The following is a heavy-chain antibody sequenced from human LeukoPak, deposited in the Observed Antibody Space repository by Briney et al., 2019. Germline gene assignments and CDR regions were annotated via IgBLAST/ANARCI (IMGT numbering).Heavy chain of an antibody. V-gene: IGHV1-2*02. J-gene: IGHJ4*02. CDR3: ARVTIMITFEGLGPVDY. D-gene: IGHD3-16*01. Sequence: AQKFQGRVTMTRDTSISTAYMELSRLRSDDTAVYYCARVTIMITFEGLGPVDYWGQGTLVTVSS.